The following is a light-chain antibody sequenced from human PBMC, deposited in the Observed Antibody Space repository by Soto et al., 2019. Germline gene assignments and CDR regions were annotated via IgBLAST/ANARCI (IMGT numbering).Light chain of an antibody. J-gene: IGKJ5*01. CDR1: QSVTNY. CDR2: GAF. CDR3: QQRSNWPPIT. V-gene: IGKV3-11*01. Sequence: EIVLKQSPATLSLSPGERATLSCRASQSVTNYLAWYQQKPGQAPRLLIYGAFNRATGIPARFSGSGSGTDFTLTISSLEPEDFAVYYCQQRSNWPPITFGQGTRLEI.